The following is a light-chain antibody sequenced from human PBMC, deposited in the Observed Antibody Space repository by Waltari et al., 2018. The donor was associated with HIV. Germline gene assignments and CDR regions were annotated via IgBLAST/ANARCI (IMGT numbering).Light chain of an antibody. CDR1: RLGDPL. CDR3: QAWDGFIV. J-gene: IGLJ3*02. CDR2: QDK. V-gene: IGLV3-1*01. Sequence: SYEMTQPPSVSVSPGQTASIPCSGRRLGDPLVSWYQQKPGQSPFLVLYQDKKRPSGIPERFSGSNSGNTDTLTISGTQAMDEADYYCQAWDGFIVFGGGTKLSVL.